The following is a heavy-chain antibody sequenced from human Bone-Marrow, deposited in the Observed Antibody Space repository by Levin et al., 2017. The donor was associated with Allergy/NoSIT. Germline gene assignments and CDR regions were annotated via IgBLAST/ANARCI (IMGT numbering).Heavy chain of an antibody. J-gene: IGHJ3*02. CDR1: GGSISSYY. D-gene: IGHD3-22*01. Sequence: GSLRLSCTVSGGSISSYYWSWIRQPPGKGLEWIGYIYYSGSTNYNPSLKSRVTISVDTSKNQFSLKLSSVTAADTAVYYCARAPLHYYDSSGYYLDAFDIWGQGTMVTVSS. CDR3: ARAPLHYYDSSGYYLDAFDI. V-gene: IGHV4-59*01. CDR2: IYYSGST.